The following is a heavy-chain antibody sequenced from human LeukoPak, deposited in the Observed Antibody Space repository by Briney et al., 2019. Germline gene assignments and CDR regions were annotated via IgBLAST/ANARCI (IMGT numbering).Heavy chain of an antibody. Sequence: GGSLRLSCAASGFTVSSNYMSWVRQAPGKGLEWVSVIYSGGSTYYADSVKGRFTISRDNSKNTLYLQMNSLRAEDTAVYYCAKVGGNLLWFGELSGAFDIWGQGTMVTVSS. J-gene: IGHJ3*02. CDR1: GFTVSSNY. CDR2: IYSGGST. D-gene: IGHD3-10*01. CDR3: AKVGGNLLWFGELSGAFDI. V-gene: IGHV3-53*01.